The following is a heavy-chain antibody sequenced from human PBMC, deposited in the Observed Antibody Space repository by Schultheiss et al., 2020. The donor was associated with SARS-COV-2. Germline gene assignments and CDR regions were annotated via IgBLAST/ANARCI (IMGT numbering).Heavy chain of an antibody. Sequence: SETLSLTCAVYGGSFSGYYWSWIRQPPGKGLEWIGYIYYSGSTNYNPSLKSRVTISVDTSKNQFSLKLSSVTAADTAVYYCARGIYGDYVRYFQHWGQGTLVTVSS. V-gene: IGHV4-59*08. CDR2: IYYSGST. CDR1: GGSFSGYY. J-gene: IGHJ1*01. D-gene: IGHD4-17*01. CDR3: ARGIYGDYVRYFQH.